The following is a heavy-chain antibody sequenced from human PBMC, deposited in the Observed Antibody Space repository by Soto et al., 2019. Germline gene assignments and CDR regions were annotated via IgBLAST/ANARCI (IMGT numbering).Heavy chain of an antibody. J-gene: IGHJ6*02. CDR1: GEAVGSGQSY. Sequence: QVQLQESGPGLVKPSETLPLICFVSGEAVGSGQSYWNWIRQAPGKGLEWIGHIFVTGATKYSASLKRRVNMSVDTSKSQTPLNLTSVTAADSATYFCARGRADSAGSRLGRRMDVWGQGTTVTVAS. CDR2: IFVTGAT. D-gene: IGHD3-10*01. V-gene: IGHV4-61*01. CDR3: ARGRADSAGSRLGRRMDV.